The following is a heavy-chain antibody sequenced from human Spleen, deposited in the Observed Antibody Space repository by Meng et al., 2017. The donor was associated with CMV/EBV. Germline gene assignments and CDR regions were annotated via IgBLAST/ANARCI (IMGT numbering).Heavy chain of an antibody. CDR3: ARDSSTGYGDY. CDR1: GFTFSSHA. V-gene: IGHV3-30*04. Sequence: GGSLRLSCAASGFTFSSHAMHWVRQAPGKGLEWVAVISYDGSNKYYADSVKGRFTISRDNSKNTLYLQMNSLRAEDTAVYYCARDSSTGYGDYWGQGTLVTVSS. D-gene: IGHD2-2*03. J-gene: IGHJ4*02. CDR2: ISYDGSNK.